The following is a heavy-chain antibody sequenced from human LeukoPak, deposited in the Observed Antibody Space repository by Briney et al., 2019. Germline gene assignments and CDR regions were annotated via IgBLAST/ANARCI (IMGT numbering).Heavy chain of an antibody. CDR2: INHSGST. Sequence: SETLSLTCAVYGGSFSGYYWSWIRQPPGKGLEWIGEINHSGSTNYNPSLKSRVTISVDTSKNQFPLKLSSVTAADTAVYYCARTYSSSWVDYWGQGTLVTVSS. CDR3: ARTYSSSWVDY. V-gene: IGHV4-34*01. D-gene: IGHD6-13*01. CDR1: GGSFSGYY. J-gene: IGHJ4*02.